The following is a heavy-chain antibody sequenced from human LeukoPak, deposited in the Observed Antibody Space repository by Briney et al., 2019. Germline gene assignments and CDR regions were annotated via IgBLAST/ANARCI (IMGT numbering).Heavy chain of an antibody. CDR2: ISSSGSTI. J-gene: IGHJ6*02. D-gene: IGHD3-22*01. CDR3: ARQYYYDSSGYYYYYYGMDV. Sequence: GGSLRLSCAASGFTFSSYEMNWVRQAPGKGLEWVSYISSSGSTIYYADSVKGRFTISRDNAKNSLYLQMNSLRAEDTAVYYCARQYYYDSSGYYYYYYGMDVWGQGTTVTVSS. CDR1: GFTFSSYE. V-gene: IGHV3-48*03.